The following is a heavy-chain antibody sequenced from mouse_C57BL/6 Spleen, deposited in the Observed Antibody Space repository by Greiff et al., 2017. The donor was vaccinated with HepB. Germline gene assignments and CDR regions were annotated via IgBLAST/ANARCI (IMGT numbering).Heavy chain of an antibody. CDR1: GYTFTSYW. CDR3: AREGSSGSSSYYFDY. CDR2: INPSNGGT. J-gene: IGHJ2*01. V-gene: IGHV1-53*01. Sequence: QVQLQQSGTELVKPGASVKLSCKASGYTFTSYWMHWVKQRPGQGLEWIGNINPSNGGTNYNEKFKSKATLTVDKSSSTAYMQLSSLTSEDSAVYYCAREGSSGSSSYYFDYWGQGTTLTVSS. D-gene: IGHD1-1*01.